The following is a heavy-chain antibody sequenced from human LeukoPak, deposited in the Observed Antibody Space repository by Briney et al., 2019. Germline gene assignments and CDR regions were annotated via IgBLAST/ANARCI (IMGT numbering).Heavy chain of an antibody. D-gene: IGHD4-17*01. V-gene: IGHV3-48*01. Sequence: GGSLRLSCAASGFTFSSYSMNWVRQAPGKGLEWVSYISSSSRTIYYADSVKGRFTISRDNAKNSLYLQMNSLRAEDTAVYYCARVHGDYVIYYMDVWGKGTTVTVSS. CDR3: ARVHGDYVIYYMDV. J-gene: IGHJ6*03. CDR1: GFTFSSYS. CDR2: ISSSSRTI.